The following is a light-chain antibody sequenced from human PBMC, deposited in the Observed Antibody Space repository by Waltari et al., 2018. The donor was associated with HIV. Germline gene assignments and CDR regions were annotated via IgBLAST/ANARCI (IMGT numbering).Light chain of an antibody. V-gene: IGKV3-20*01. J-gene: IGKJ5*01. CDR2: GAS. CDR1: QIISTSQ. Sequence: EIVLTQSPDTLSVSPGHSATLSCRASQIISTSQLAWYQQKPGQAPRLVIYGASIRATGIPDRFSGSGSGTDFTLTISRLEPEDSAVFYCQQFGTSPITFGLGTRLGI. CDR3: QQFGTSPIT.